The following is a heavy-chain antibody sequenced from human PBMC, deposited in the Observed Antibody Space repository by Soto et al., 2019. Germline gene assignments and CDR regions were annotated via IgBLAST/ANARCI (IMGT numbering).Heavy chain of an antibody. V-gene: IGHV3-30*04. CDR2: VSYDGRQK. Sequence: QVQVVESGGAAVQPGQSLRLSCAASGFTFSSYTFHWVRQAPGKGLEWVAVVSYDGRQKFHADSVKGRFTISRDNFKNTVNLQMNSLRPEDTAIYFCVREYSPSWEEYFGLWGQGTRVTV. D-gene: IGHD5-12*01. CDR3: VREYSPSWEEYFGL. CDR1: GFTFSSYT. J-gene: IGHJ1*01.